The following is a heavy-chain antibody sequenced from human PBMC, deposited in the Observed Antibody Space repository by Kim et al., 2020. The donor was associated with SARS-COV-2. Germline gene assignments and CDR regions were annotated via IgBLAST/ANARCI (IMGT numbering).Heavy chain of an antibody. Sequence: GGSLRLSCAASGFTFSTYDMTWVRQAPGKGLEWVSAIGSSGTAYYADSVKGRFTISRDSSKSTLYLQMNSLRAEDTAVYFCVKLVGKAVEDYWGQGTLVTVSS. CDR3: VKLVGKAVEDY. CDR2: IGSSGTA. V-gene: IGHV3-23*01. J-gene: IGHJ4*02. CDR1: GFTFSTYD. D-gene: IGHD6-19*01.